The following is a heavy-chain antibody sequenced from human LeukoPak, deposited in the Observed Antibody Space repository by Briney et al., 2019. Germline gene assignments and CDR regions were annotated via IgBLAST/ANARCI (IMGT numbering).Heavy chain of an antibody. J-gene: IGHJ4*02. CDR3: ARDHRYCSSTSCYIGFDY. CDR2: IYTSGST. CDR1: GGSISSGSYY. D-gene: IGHD2-2*02. Sequence: TLSPTCTVSGGSISSGSYYWSWIRQPAGKGLEWIGRIYTSGSTNYNPSLKSRVTISVDTSKNQFSLKLSSVTAADTAVYYCARDHRYCSSTSCYIGFDYWGQGTLVTVSS. V-gene: IGHV4-61*02.